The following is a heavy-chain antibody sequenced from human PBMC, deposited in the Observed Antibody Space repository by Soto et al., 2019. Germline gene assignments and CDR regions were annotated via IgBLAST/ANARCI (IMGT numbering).Heavy chain of an antibody. V-gene: IGHV4-34*01. CDR2: INHSGST. J-gene: IGHJ4*02. Sequence: QVQLQQWGAGLLKPSETLSLTCAVYGGSFSGYYWSWIRQPPGKGLEWIGEINHSGSTNYNPSLKSRVTISVDTSKNQFSLKLSSVTAADTAVYYCARGEDYYFDYWGQGTLVTVSS. CDR1: GGSFSGYY. CDR3: ARGEDYYFDY.